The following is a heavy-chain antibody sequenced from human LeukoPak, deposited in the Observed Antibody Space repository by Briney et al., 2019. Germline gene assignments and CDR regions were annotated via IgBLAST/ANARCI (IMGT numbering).Heavy chain of an antibody. J-gene: IGHJ6*02. CDR1: GFTFSSYA. Sequence: GGSLRLSCAASGFTFSSYAMSWVRQAPGKGLEWVSAISGSGGSTYYADSVKGRFTISRDNSKNTLYLQMNSLRAEDTAVYYCAKDLGGYSGYDWLGYYYGMDVWGQGTTVTVSS. CDR3: AKDLGGYSGYDWLGYYYGMDV. V-gene: IGHV3-23*01. CDR2: ISGSGGST. D-gene: IGHD5-12*01.